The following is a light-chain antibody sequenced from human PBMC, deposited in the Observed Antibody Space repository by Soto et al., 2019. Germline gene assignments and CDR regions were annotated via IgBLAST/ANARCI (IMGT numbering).Light chain of an antibody. V-gene: IGKV1-33*01. J-gene: IGKJ5*01. CDR3: QQYDNLPIT. CDR2: DAS. CDR1: QDISNY. Sequence: IQMTQSPSSLSASVGERVTITCHASQDISNYLNWYQQKPGKAPKLLIYDASNLETGVPSRFSGSGSGTDFTFTISSLQPEDIATYYCQQYDNLPITFGQGTRLEIK.